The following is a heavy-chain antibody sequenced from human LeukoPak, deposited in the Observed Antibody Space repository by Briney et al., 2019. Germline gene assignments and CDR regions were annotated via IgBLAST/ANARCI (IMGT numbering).Heavy chain of an antibody. CDR1: GYSFTCYW. V-gene: IGHV5-51*01. CDR2: IYPGDSDT. Sequence: GESLKISCKGSGYSFTCYWIGWVRQMPGKGLEWMGIIYPGDSDTRYSPSFQGQVTISADKSISTAYLQWSSLKASDTAMYYCARQYYDYVWGSYRLDYWGQGTLVTVSS. CDR3: ARQYYDYVWGSYRLDY. D-gene: IGHD3-16*02. J-gene: IGHJ4*02.